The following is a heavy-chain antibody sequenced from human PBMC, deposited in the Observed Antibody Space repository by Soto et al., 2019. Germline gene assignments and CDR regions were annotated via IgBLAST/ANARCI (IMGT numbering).Heavy chain of an antibody. V-gene: IGHV4-59*01. CDR1: GGSISSYY. Sequence: SETLSLTCTVSGGSISSYYWSWIRQPPGKGLEWIGYIYYSGSTNYNPSLKSRVTISVDTSKNQFSLKLSSVTAADTAVYYCARWGYGENGVWLDPWGQGTLVTVSS. CDR2: IYYSGST. CDR3: ARWGYGENGVWLDP. D-gene: IGHD3-10*01. J-gene: IGHJ5*02.